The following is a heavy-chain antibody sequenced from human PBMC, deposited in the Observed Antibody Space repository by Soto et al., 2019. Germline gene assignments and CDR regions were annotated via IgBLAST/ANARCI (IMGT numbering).Heavy chain of an antibody. J-gene: IGHJ5*02. CDR1: GGSFSGYY. CDR2: INHSGST. D-gene: IGHD5-18*01. V-gene: IGHV4-34*01. Sequence: SETLSLTCAVYGGSFSGYYWSWIRQPPGKGLEWIGEINHSGSTNYNPSIKSRVTISIDTSKNQFSLKLSSVTVADTAVYYCARGQGGYSYPNWFDPWGQGTLVT. CDR3: ARGQGGYSYPNWFDP.